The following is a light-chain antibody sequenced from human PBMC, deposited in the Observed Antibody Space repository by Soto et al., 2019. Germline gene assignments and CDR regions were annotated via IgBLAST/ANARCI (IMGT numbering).Light chain of an antibody. CDR2: SNN. CDR1: SSNIGSNT. J-gene: IGLJ2*01. V-gene: IGLV1-44*01. CDR3: AAWDDSLNGVV. Sequence: QYVLTQPPSASGTPGQRVTISCSGSSSNIGSNTVNWYQQLPGTAPKLLIHSNNQRPSGVPDRFSGYKSGTSDSLAISGLQSEDEADYYCAAWDDSLNGVVFGGGTKLTVL.